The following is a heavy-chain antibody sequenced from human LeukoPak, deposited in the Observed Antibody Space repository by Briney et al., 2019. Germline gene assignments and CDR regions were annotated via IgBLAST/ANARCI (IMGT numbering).Heavy chain of an antibody. Sequence: TSETLSLTCTVSGGSISSGGYYWTWIRQHPGKGLEWIGYIYYSGSTYYNPSLKSRVTISVDMSKNQFSLKLSSVTAADTAVYYCARDTPSRRGSGYYGGFDFWGQGTLVTVSS. CDR1: GGSISSGGYY. V-gene: IGHV4-31*03. J-gene: IGHJ4*02. CDR2: IYYSGST. D-gene: IGHD3-22*01. CDR3: ARDTPSRRGSGYYGGFDF.